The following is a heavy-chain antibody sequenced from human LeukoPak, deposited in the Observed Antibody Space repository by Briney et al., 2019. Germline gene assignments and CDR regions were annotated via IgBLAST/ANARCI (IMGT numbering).Heavy chain of an antibody. CDR2: IDRSSSII. CDR3: ARDRPTYDYDI. Sequence: GGSLRLSCAASGFSFSSYSMNWVRQAPGKGLEWVSYIDRSSSIIYYAGSVKGRFTISRDNAKNSLYLQMSNLRAEDTAVYYCARDRPTYDYDIWGQGTLVTVSS. CDR1: GFSFSSYS. V-gene: IGHV3-48*01. J-gene: IGHJ4*02. D-gene: IGHD3-16*01.